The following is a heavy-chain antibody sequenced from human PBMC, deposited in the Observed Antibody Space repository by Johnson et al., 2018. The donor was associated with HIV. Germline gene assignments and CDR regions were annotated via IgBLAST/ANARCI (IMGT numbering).Heavy chain of an antibody. CDR2: ISYDGSNK. CDR1: GFTFSSYT. D-gene: IGHD2-8*01. CDR3: AKGTRTKGVPDTFNI. Sequence: QVQLVESGGGVVQPGRSLRLSCAASGFTFSSYTMHWVRQAPGKGLDWVAVISYDGSNKYYADSVKGRFTISRDTSKNTLYLQMNSLRAEDTAVYYCAKGTRTKGVPDTFNIWCQGTMVTVSS. J-gene: IGHJ3*02. V-gene: IGHV3-30*04.